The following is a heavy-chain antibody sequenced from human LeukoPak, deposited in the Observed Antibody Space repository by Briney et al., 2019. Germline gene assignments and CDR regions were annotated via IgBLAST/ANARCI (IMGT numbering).Heavy chain of an antibody. CDR3: ARDTGYCSSTSCYFYYFDY. V-gene: IGHV3-21*01. J-gene: IGHJ4*02. CDR2: IGSSSSYI. Sequence: GGSLRLSCAASGFTFSSYSMNWVRQAPGKGLEWVSSIGSSSSYIYYADSVKGRFTISRDNAKNSLYLQMNSLRAEDTAVYYCARDTGYCSSTSCYFYYFDYWGQGTLVTVSS. D-gene: IGHD2-2*01. CDR1: GFTFSSYS.